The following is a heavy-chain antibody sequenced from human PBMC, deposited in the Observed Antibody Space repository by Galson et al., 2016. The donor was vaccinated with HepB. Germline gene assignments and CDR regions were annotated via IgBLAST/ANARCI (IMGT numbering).Heavy chain of an antibody. CDR3: ARLSPKIFGVVHFDY. Sequence: SETLSLTCTVSGGSIDRTTYYWGWIRQPPGKGLEWIGSILYSGSTYNNPSLKSRVTISVDTSKSHFSLKLTSVTTADTAVYYCARLSPKIFGVVHFDYWGQGTLVIVSS. D-gene: IGHD3-3*01. CDR2: ILYSGST. CDR1: GGSIDRTTYY. V-gene: IGHV4-39*02. J-gene: IGHJ4*02.